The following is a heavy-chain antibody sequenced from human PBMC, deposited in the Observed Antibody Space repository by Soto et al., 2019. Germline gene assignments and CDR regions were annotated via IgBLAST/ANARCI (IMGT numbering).Heavy chain of an antibody. Sequence: GGSLRLSCTASGFTFGDYAMSWVRQAPGKGLEWVGFIRSKAYGGTTEYAASVKGRFTISRDDSKSIAYLQMNSLKTEDTAVYYCTSPYGDSYYYYGMDVWGQGTTVTVSS. J-gene: IGHJ6*02. CDR1: GFTFGDYA. CDR3: TSPYGDSYYYYGMDV. V-gene: IGHV3-49*04. CDR2: IRSKAYGGTT. D-gene: IGHD4-17*01.